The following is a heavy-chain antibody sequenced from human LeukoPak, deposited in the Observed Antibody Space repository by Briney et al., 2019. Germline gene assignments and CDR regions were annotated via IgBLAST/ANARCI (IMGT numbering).Heavy chain of an antibody. CDR2: IWSDGSNR. Sequence: GGSLRLSCAASGFIFSHYGMHWVRQAPGKGLEWVAVIWSDGSNRFYAGSVKGRFTISRDNSKNTLYLQMNSLRAEDTAVYYCARETVAGSGFDYWGQGTLVTVSS. J-gene: IGHJ4*02. D-gene: IGHD6-19*01. CDR1: GFIFSHYG. V-gene: IGHV3-33*01. CDR3: ARETVAGSGFDY.